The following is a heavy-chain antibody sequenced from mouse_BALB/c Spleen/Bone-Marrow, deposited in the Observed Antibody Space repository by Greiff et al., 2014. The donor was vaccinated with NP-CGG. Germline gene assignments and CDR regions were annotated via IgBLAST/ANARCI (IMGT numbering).Heavy chain of an antibody. CDR1: GYTLTSYT. V-gene: IGHV1-4*01. D-gene: IGHD1-1*01. CDR3: ARSGNYYGSSWFAY. J-gene: IGHJ3*01. Sequence: LVESGAELARPGASVKMSCKASGYTLTSYTMHWVKQRPGQGLEWIGYINPSSGYTNYNQKFKDKATLTADKSSSTAYMQLSSLTSEDSAVYYCARSGNYYGSSWFAYWGQGTLVTVSA. CDR2: INPSSGYT.